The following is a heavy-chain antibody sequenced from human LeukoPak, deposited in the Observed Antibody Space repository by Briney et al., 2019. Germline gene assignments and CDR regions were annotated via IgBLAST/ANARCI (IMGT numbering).Heavy chain of an antibody. D-gene: IGHD3-10*01. CDR2: ISWNSGSI. J-gene: IGHJ4*02. Sequence: PGGSLRLSCAASGFTFDDYAMHWVRQAPGKGLEWVSGISWNSGSIGYADSVKGRFTISRDNAKNSLYLQMNSLRAEDTALYYRAKDKDTMVRGVTYYFDYWGQGTLVTVSS. CDR1: GFTFDDYA. V-gene: IGHV3-9*01. CDR3: AKDKDTMVRGVTYYFDY.